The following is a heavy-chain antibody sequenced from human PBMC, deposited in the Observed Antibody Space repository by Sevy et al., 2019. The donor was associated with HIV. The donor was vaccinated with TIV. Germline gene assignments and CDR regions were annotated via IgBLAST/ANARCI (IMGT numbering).Heavy chain of an antibody. D-gene: IGHD1-26*01. CDR1: GFTFSSYS. J-gene: IGHJ4*02. Sequence: GGSLRLSCAASGFTFSSYSMNWVRQAPGKGLEWVSSISSSSSYIYYADSVKGRFTISRDNAKNSLYLQMNSLRAEDTAVYYCAWRGVGATRGYYFDYWGQGTLVTVSS. CDR3: AWRGVGATRGYYFDY. V-gene: IGHV3-21*01. CDR2: ISSSSSYI.